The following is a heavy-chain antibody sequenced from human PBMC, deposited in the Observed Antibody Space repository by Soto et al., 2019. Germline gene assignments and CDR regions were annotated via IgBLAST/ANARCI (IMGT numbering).Heavy chain of an antibody. CDR1: DGSIRSYD. CDR2: IYYSGST. CDR3: ARDIGPAYYYDSSGYYPNWFDP. J-gene: IGHJ5*02. D-gene: IGHD3-22*01. Sequence: SETQCLTSTVADGSIRSYDWSWIRQHPGKGLEWIGYIYYSGSTNYNPSLKSRVTISVDTSKNQFSLKLSSVTAADTAVYYCARDIGPAYYYDSSGYYPNWFDPWGQGTLVTVSS. V-gene: IGHV4-59*13.